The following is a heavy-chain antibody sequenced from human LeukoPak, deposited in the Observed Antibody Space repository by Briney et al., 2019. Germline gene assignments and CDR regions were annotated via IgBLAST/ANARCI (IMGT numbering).Heavy chain of an antibody. Sequence: SETLSLTCTVSGGSISSYYWSWIRQPPGKGLEWIGYIYYSGSTNYNPSLKSRVTISVDTSKNQFSLKLSAVTAADSAEDCVSRCSRCWGRCVYWAQGTLVTVSS. V-gene: IGHV4-59*01. CDR3: SRCSRCWGRCVY. CDR2: IYYSGST. D-gene: IGHD3-16*01. CDR1: GGSISSYY. J-gene: IGHJ4*02.